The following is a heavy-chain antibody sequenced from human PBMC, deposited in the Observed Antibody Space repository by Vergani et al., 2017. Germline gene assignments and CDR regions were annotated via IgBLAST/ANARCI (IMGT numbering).Heavy chain of an antibody. CDR3: ARDPHIAVAAIAKYGMDV. CDR2: ISAYNGNA. V-gene: IGHV1-18*01. J-gene: IGHJ6*02. Sequence: QVQLVQSGAEVKKPGASVKVSCKASGYTFTSYGISWVRQAPGQGLEWMGWISAYNGNANYAQKLQGRVTMTTDKSTSTAYMELRSLRSDDTAVYYCARDPHIAVAAIAKYGMDVWGQGTTVTVSS. D-gene: IGHD6-19*01. CDR1: GYTFTSYG.